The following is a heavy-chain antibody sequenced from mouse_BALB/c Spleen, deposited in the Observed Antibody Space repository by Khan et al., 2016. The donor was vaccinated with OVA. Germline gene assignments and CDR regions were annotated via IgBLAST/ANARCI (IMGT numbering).Heavy chain of an antibody. CDR1: GYTFTSYW. Sequence: VQLQESGAELAKPGASVKMSCKASGYTFTSYWMHWVKQRPGQGLEWIGYINPSTGYTEYNQRFKDKATLTADKSSSTAYMQLSSLTSEESAVYYCPNPGSIPAWLTSWGQGPLVTVPA. D-gene: IGHD2-10*02. J-gene: IGHJ3*01. CDR2: INPSTGYT. V-gene: IGHV1-7*01. CDR3: PNPGSIPAWLTS.